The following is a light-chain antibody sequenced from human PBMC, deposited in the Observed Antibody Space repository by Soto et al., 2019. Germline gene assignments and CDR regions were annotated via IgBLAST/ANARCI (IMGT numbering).Light chain of an antibody. CDR3: ATCDDSFNVV. CDR1: TSNIGTNT. CDR2: SND. V-gene: IGLV1-44*01. J-gene: IGLJ2*01. Sequence: QPVLTQSPSASGTPGQRVSISCSGSTSNIGTNTVSWYQHVPGTAPKLLIYSNDQRPSAVPGRFSGSKSGTSASLAISGLLSEDEADYYCATCDDSFNVVLGGGTKVTVL.